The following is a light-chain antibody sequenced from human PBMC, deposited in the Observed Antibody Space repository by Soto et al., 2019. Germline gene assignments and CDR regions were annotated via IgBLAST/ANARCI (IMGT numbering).Light chain of an antibody. CDR3: QQYGSSPRT. V-gene: IGKV3-20*01. Sequence: EIVLTQSPGTLSLSPGERATLSCRASQTLSSTYLAWYQQKPGQAPCLLIYAASRRATGIPDRFSGGGSGTDFTLTISRLEPEDFAVYYCQQYGSSPRTFGQGTKVEI. CDR1: QTLSSTY. J-gene: IGKJ1*01. CDR2: AAS.